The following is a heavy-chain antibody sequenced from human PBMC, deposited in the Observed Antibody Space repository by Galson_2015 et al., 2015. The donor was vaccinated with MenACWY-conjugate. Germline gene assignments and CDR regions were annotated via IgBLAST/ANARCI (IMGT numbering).Heavy chain of an antibody. D-gene: IGHD2-21*02. Sequence: SLRLSCAASGFTFSGSAMHWVRQASGKGLEWVGRIRSKANSYATAYAASVKGRFTISRDDSKNTAYLQMNSLKTEDTAVYYCTRPDGSPDYSFDYWGQGTLVTVSS. CDR2: IRSKANSYAT. CDR1: GFTFSGSA. CDR3: TRPDGSPDYSFDY. V-gene: IGHV3-73*01. J-gene: IGHJ4*02.